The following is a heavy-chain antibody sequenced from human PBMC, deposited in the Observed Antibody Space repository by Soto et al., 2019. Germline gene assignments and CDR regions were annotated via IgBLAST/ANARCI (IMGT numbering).Heavy chain of an antibody. CDR1: GGSISSSNW. CDR2: IYHSGST. Sequence: QVQLQESGPGLVKPSGTLSLTCAVSGGSISSSNWWRWVRQPPGKGLEWIGEIYHSGSTNYNPSLKSRVTISVDKSKNPFLLKLSSVTAADTAVYYCASEPSIIGGRSWYAYWGQGTLVTVSS. J-gene: IGHJ4*02. CDR3: ASEPSIIGGRSWYAY. D-gene: IGHD6-13*01. V-gene: IGHV4-4*02.